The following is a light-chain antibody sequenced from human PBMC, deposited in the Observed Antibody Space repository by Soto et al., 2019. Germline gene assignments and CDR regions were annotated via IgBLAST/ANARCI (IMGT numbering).Light chain of an antibody. V-gene: IGLV1-40*01. CDR1: SSNIGAGYD. Sequence: QSVLTQPPSVSGAPGQRVTISCTGSSSNIGAGYDVHWYQQLPGTAPKLLIYGNSNRPSGVPDRFSGSKSGTSASLAITGLQAEDEADYYCQSYDGSLSGRVFGGGTALAVL. J-gene: IGLJ3*02. CDR2: GNS. CDR3: QSYDGSLSGRV.